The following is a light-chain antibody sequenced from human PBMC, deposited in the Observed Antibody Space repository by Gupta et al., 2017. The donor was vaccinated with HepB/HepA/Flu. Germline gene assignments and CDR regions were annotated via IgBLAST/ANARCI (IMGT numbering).Light chain of an antibody. J-gene: IGKJ4*01. CDR1: QAIGDW. V-gene: IGKV1-5*03. CDR3: QQYESLPPT. CDR2: KAS. Sequence: DITMSQSPSTLSASVGDRVTITCRASQAIGDWLAWYQQKPGKDPKLLIYKASTLQGGVPWRFSGSGSGTEFTLTISSLQPDDFATYYCQQYESLPPTFGGGTKVELK.